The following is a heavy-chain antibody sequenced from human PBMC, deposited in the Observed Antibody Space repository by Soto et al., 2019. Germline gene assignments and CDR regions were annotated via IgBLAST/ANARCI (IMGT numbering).Heavy chain of an antibody. CDR3: ANIAARDY. CDR1: GFTFSSYA. V-gene: IGHV3-30-3*01. J-gene: IGHJ4*02. Sequence: QVQLVESGGGVVQPGRSLRLSCAASGFTFSSYAMHWVRQAPGKGLEWVAVISYDGSNKYYADSVKGRFTISRDNSKNTLYLQMNSLRAEDTAVYYCANIAARDYWGQGTLVTVSS. D-gene: IGHD6-6*01. CDR2: ISYDGSNK.